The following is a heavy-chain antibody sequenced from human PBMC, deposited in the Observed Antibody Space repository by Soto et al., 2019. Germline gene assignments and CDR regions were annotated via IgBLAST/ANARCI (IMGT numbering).Heavy chain of an antibody. CDR3: AKGSSSWYRYYFDY. CDR1: GFTFSSYA. J-gene: IGHJ4*02. V-gene: IGHV3-23*01. D-gene: IGHD6-13*01. CDR2: ISGSGGST. Sequence: GGSLRLSCAASGFTFSSYAMSWVRQAPGKGLEWVSAISGSGGSTYYADSVKGRFTISRDNSKNTLYLQMNSLRAEVAAVYYCAKGSSSWYRYYFDYWGQGTLVTVSS.